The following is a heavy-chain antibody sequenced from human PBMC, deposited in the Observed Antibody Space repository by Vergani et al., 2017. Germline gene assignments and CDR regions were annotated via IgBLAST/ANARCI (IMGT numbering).Heavy chain of an antibody. CDR1: GGSISSYN. J-gene: IGHJ4*02. D-gene: IGHD6-25*01. V-gene: IGHV4-59*01. CDR3: ARVGYWGGYPSIDY. CDR2: IYYSGST. Sequence: QVQLQESGPGLVKPSETLSLTCTVSGGSISSYNWSWIRQPPGKGLEWIGYIYYSGSTNYNPSLKSRVTISVDTSKNQFSLKLSSVTAADTAVYYCARVGYWGGYPSIDYWGQGTLVTVSS.